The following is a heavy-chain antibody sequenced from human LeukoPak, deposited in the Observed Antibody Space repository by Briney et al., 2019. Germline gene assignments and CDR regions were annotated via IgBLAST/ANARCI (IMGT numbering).Heavy chain of an antibody. CDR2: ISSRGSSI. CDR3: ARGVFREAVAGIVDI. D-gene: IGHD6-19*01. Sequence: GGSLRLSCAASGFTFSDYYMSWIRQAPGKGLEWVSYISSRGSSIYYVDSVKGRFTISRDNAKNSLYVQMNSLRAEDTAVYYCARGVFREAVAGIVDIWGQGTMVTVSS. V-gene: IGHV3-11*04. J-gene: IGHJ3*02. CDR1: GFTFSDYY.